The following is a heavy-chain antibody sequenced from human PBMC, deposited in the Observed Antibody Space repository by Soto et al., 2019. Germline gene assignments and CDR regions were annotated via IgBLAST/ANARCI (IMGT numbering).Heavy chain of an antibody. CDR1: GFSLSTGGLG. J-gene: IGHJ5*02. V-gene: IGHV2-5*01. CDR2: IYWNDDK. D-gene: IGHD4-17*01. Sequence: KESGPTLVKPTQNLTLTCTFFGFSLSTGGLGVGWLRQPPGRALEWLAVIYWNDDKRYNPSLKSRLTITKDTSKNQVVLTMTDMDPVDTATYYCAHRGYGDYPRDNWFDPWGQGTLVTVSS. CDR3: AHRGYGDYPRDNWFDP.